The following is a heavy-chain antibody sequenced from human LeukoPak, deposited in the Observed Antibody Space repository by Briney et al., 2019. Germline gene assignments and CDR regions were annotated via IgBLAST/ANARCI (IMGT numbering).Heavy chain of an antibody. J-gene: IGHJ6*02. Sequence: PGGSLRLSCAASGFTFSSYSMNWVRQAPGKGLEWVSSISSSGSYIYYADSVKGRFTISRDNAKNSLYLQLNSLRAEDTAVYYCARDMGLRFLEWLLFVGMDVWGQGTTVTVSS. CDR3: ARDMGLRFLEWLLFVGMDV. V-gene: IGHV3-21*01. D-gene: IGHD3-3*01. CDR1: GFTFSSYS. CDR2: ISSSGSYI.